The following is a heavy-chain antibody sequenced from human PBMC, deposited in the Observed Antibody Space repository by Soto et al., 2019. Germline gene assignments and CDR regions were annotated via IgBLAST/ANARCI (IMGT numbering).Heavy chain of an antibody. CDR1: GYTFTSYG. Sequence: VASVKVSCKASGYTFTSYGISWVRQAPGQGLEWMGWISAYNGNTNYAQKLQGRVTMTTDTSTSTAYMELRSLRSDDTAVYYCARDGRRYSYGGFGYWGQGTLVTVS. V-gene: IGHV1-18*04. CDR3: ARDGRRYSYGGFGY. J-gene: IGHJ4*02. D-gene: IGHD5-18*01. CDR2: ISAYNGNT.